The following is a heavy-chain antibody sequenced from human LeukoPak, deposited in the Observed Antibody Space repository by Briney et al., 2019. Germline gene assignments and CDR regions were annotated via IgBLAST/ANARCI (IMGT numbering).Heavy chain of an antibody. J-gene: IGHJ5*02. V-gene: IGHV1-58*01. CDR3: AAGDTLVRGVIIPFAP. CDR1: GFTLINSA. D-gene: IGHD3-10*01. Sequence: GTAAKVSCKDSGFTLINSAVQWVRQARGQRVEWVGWIIVGSGQTRYAQKFQERVTITRDMSTSTAFLERSSLRSEDSAVYYCAAGDTLVRGVIIPFAPWGQGTLVTVSS. CDR2: IIVGSGQT.